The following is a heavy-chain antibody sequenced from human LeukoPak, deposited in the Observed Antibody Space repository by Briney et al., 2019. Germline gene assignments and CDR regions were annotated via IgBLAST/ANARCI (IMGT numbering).Heavy chain of an antibody. V-gene: IGHV3-23*01. CDR3: AKWGDYDILTGYYVSDF. J-gene: IGHJ4*02. CDR1: GFIFRNYA. CDR2: ITGSGDTT. D-gene: IGHD3-9*01. Sequence: PGGSLRLSCAASGFIFRNYAMSWVRQAPGKGLEWVSAITGSGDTTYYADSVKGRFTISRENSKNTLYVEMNTLRAEDTAVYYCAKWGDYDILTGYYVSDFWGQGTLVTVSS.